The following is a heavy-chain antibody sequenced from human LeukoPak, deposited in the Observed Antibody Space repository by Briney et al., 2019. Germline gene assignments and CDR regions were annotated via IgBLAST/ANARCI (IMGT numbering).Heavy chain of an antibody. CDR2: ISGIGVAT. D-gene: IGHD4-17*01. CDR3: AKRAVTTFSSGFHY. Sequence: GGSLRLSCAASGFTFGSYAMTWVRQAPGKGLEWVSVISGIGVATYYADSVKGRLTISRDNSKNTLYLQMNSLRAEDTAVYYCAKRAVTTFSSGFHYWGQGTLVTVSS. CDR1: GFTFGSYA. V-gene: IGHV3-23*01. J-gene: IGHJ4*02.